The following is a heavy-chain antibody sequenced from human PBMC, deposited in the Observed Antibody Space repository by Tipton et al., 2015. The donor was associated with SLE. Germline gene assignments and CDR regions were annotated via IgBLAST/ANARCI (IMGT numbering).Heavy chain of an antibody. CDR2: MTYSGGST. Sequence: SLRLSCAASGFTYSIYAMSWVRQAPGKGLEWVSMTYSGGSTYYADSVKGRFTISRDNSKNTLYLQMNSLRAEDTAVYYCARRYCSSTSCLIDHWGQGTLVTVSS. CDR3: ARRYCSSTSCLIDH. D-gene: IGHD2-2*01. V-gene: IGHV3-23*03. CDR1: GFTYSIYA. J-gene: IGHJ4*02.